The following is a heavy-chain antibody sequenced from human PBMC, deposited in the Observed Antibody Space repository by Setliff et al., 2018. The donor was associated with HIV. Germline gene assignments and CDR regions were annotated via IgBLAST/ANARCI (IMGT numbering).Heavy chain of an antibody. Sequence: ASETLSLTCNVSGGSISSGSYYWTWIRQPAGKGLEWIGRVDTTGNTNYNPSLNSRVTIFPDTYKHHFSLELRSVTAADSAIYYCARDVRWELVPGYLFYYYMDFWGTGTTVTVSS. J-gene: IGHJ6*03. D-gene: IGHD3-10*01. CDR1: GGSISSGSYY. CDR3: ARDVRWELVPGYLFYYYMDF. CDR2: VDTTGNT. V-gene: IGHV4-61*02.